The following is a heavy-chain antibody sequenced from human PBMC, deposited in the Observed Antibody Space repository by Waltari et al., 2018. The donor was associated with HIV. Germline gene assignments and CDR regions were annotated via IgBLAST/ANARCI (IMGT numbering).Heavy chain of an antibody. CDR1: GYTFTGYY. CDR2: INPNSGGT. CDR3: ARDHSSGHAY. Sequence: QVQLVQSGAEVKKPGASVKVSCHASGYTFTGYYIHWVRQAPGQGLEWLGRINPNSGGTNYAQKFQGRVTMTRDTSISTAYMELSRRRSDDTAVYYCARDHSSGHAYWGQVTLVSVAS. D-gene: IGHD6-25*01. J-gene: IGHJ4*02. V-gene: IGHV1-2*06.